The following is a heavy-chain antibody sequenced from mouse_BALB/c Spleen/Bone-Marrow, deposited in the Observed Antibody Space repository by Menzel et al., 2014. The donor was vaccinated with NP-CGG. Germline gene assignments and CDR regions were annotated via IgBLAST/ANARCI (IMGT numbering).Heavy chain of an antibody. J-gene: IGHJ3*01. CDR3: ALSSFPPSWIAY. CDR2: IDPENGDT. Sequence: VHLQQSGAELVRSGASVRLFCTASGFNIKDYYMHWVKQRPEQSLEWIGRIDPENGDTEYALKFQAKATMTADTSSNTAYLQLSSLASEDTAVYFCALSSFPPSWIAYGGQGALVSVSA. V-gene: IGHV14-4*02. CDR1: GFNIKDYY.